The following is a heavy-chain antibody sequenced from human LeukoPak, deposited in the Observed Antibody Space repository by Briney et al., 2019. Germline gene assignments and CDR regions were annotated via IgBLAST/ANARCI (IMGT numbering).Heavy chain of an antibody. Sequence: YPGGSLRLSCEASGFTFSTYPMHWVRQSPVKGLEWVTVISSDGNTIFYEDSVKGRFTISRDNSKDTLYLQLNSLRAEDTAVYYCARDPYSGSYSDYYYYYMDVWGKGTTVTVSS. CDR3: ARDPYSGSYSDYYYYYMDV. CDR1: GFTFSTYP. J-gene: IGHJ6*03. D-gene: IGHD1-26*01. CDR2: ISSDGNTI. V-gene: IGHV3-30*04.